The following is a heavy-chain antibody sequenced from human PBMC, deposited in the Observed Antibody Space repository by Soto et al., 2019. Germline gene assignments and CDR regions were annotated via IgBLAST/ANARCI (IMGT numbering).Heavy chain of an antibody. CDR1: GGSISSYY. CDR3: ASDYDDSSGYYYWFDP. V-gene: IGHV4-4*07. CDR2: IYTSGST. D-gene: IGHD3-22*01. J-gene: IGHJ5*02. Sequence: SETLSLTCTVYGGSISSYYWSWIRQPAGKGLEWIGRIYTSGSTNYNPSLKSRVTMSVDTSKNQFSLKLSFVTAADAAVYYCASDYDDSSGYYYWFDPWGQGTLVTVSS.